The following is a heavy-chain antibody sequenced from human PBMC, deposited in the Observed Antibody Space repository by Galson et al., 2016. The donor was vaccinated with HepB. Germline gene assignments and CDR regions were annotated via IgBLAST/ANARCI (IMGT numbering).Heavy chain of an antibody. V-gene: IGHV3-23*01. CDR3: ARDLSFGGGSTWYDVMDV. CDR1: GISFSSYA. J-gene: IGHJ6*02. Sequence: SLRLSCAASGISFSSYAMSWVRQAPGKGLEWVSAIRGSGGTTYYADSVKGRFTISRDNSKNTLYLQMNSLRVEETAIYYCARDLSFGGGSTWYDVMDVWGQGTTVTVSS. D-gene: IGHD3-10*01. CDR2: IRGSGGTT.